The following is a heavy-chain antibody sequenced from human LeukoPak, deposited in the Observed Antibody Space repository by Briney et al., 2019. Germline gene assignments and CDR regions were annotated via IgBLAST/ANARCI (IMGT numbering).Heavy chain of an antibody. Sequence: PSETLSLTCTVSGGSISSYYWSWIRQPAGKGLEWIEHIYSSGTTNYNPSLKSRVSMSVDTSKNQFSLRLSSVTAADTAVYYCARDGDYCDSSSCYSVWFDPWGQGTLVTVSS. CDR3: ARDGDYCDSSSCYSVWFDP. CDR2: IYSSGTT. D-gene: IGHD2-15*01. V-gene: IGHV4-4*07. CDR1: GGSISSYY. J-gene: IGHJ5*02.